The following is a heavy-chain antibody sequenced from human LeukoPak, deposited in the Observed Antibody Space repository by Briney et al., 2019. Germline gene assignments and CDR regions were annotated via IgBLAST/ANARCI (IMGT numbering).Heavy chain of an antibody. Sequence: SETLSLTCTVSGGSISSSSYYWGWIRQPPGRGLEWIGSIYYSGSTYYNPSLKSRVTISVDTSKNQFSLKLSSVTAADPAVYYCVRVDGSYYYYYMDVWGSGTTVTISS. J-gene: IGHJ6*03. V-gene: IGHV4-39*07. CDR3: VRVDGSYYYYYMDV. CDR2: IYYSGST. D-gene: IGHD3-10*01. CDR1: GGSISSSSYY.